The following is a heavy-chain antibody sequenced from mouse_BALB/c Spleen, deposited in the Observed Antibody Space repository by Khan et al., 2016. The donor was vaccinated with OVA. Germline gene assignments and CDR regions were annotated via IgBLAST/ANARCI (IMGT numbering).Heavy chain of an antibody. CDR1: GYSFTTYY. CDR3: ARHGYVAWFVY. CDR2: IDPFNGVT. J-gene: IGHJ3*01. V-gene: IGHV1S135*01. Sequence: VQLKQSGPELMRPGASVKISCKASGYSFTTYYIHWVKQSHGKSLEWIGYIDPFNGVTSYNQKFKGKATLTVDKSSSTAYMHLSSLTSEDSAVYYCARHGYVAWFVYWGQGTLVTVSA. D-gene: IGHD2-2*01.